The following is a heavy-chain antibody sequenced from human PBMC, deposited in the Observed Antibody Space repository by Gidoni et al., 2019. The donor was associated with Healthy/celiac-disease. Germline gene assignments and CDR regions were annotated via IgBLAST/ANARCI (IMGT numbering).Heavy chain of an antibody. CDR3: ARDVPKTSIAAAGANYYYYGMDV. D-gene: IGHD6-13*01. CDR2: ISSSSSYI. CDR1: GFPFSSYS. V-gene: IGHV3-21*01. J-gene: IGHJ6*02. Sequence: EVQLVESGAGLVKPGGCLRLSCAASGFPFSSYSMNWVRRAPGKGLVWVSSISSSSSYIYYADSVKGRFTISRDSAKNSLYQQMNSLCAEDTAVYYCARDVPKTSIAAAGANYYYYGMDVWGQGTTVTVSS.